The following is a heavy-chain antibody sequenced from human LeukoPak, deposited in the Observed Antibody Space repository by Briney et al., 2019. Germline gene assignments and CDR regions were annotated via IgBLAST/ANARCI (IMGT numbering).Heavy chain of an antibody. Sequence: GGSLRLSCAASGFTFSSYEMNWVRQAPGKGLEWVSYISSSGSTIYYADSVKGRFTISRDNAKNSLYLQMNSLRAEDTAVYYCARDGWIQLWTRYYYYGMDVWGKGTTVTVSS. J-gene: IGHJ6*04. D-gene: IGHD5-18*01. CDR2: ISSSGSTI. CDR1: GFTFSSYE. CDR3: ARDGWIQLWTRYYYYGMDV. V-gene: IGHV3-48*03.